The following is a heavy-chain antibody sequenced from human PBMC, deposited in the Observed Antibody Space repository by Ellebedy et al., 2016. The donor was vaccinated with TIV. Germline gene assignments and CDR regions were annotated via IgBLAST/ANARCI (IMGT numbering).Heavy chain of an antibody. D-gene: IGHD5-24*01. J-gene: IGHJ4*02. Sequence: AASVKVSCKASGYTFTSYGISWVRQAPGQGLEWMGWISVYNGNTNYAQKLQGRVTMTTDTSTSTAYMELRSLRSDDTAVYYCARAWRDGYNFPLGDYWGQGTLVTVSS. V-gene: IGHV1-18*01. CDR1: GYTFTSYG. CDR2: ISVYNGNT. CDR3: ARAWRDGYNFPLGDY.